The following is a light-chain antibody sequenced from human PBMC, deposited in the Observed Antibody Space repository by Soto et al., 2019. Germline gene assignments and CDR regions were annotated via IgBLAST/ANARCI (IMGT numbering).Light chain of an antibody. J-gene: IGKJ5*01. CDR1: QSISSY. CDR2: AAS. V-gene: IGKV1-39*01. CDR3: KQSYSTPPA. Sequence: DIQMTQSPSSLSASVGDRVTITCRASQSISSYLNWYQQKPGKAHKLLIYAASSLQSGVPSRFSGSGSGTDFTLTISSLQPEDFATYYCKQSYSTPPAFGQGTRLEIK.